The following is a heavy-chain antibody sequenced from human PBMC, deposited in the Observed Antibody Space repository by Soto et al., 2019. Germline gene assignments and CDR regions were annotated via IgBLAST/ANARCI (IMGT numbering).Heavy chain of an antibody. CDR2: IKSYTNGGTT. V-gene: IGHV3-15*01. Sequence: PGGSLGLSCAASGFTFSNAWMSWVRQAPGKGLEWVGRIKSYTNGGTTDYAAPVKGRFAISRDDSKNTLYLQMNSLKTEDAGVYYCTTDDPINKYWGQGTLVTVSS. J-gene: IGHJ4*02. CDR3: TTDDPINKY. CDR1: GFTFSNAW.